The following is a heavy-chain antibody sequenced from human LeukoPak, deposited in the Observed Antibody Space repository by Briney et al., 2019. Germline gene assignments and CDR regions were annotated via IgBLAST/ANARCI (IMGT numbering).Heavy chain of an antibody. Sequence: GSPKASCKASGYTFSSYVINWVRPATGQGLEWMGWMNPNSGNTGYAQKFQGRVTLTRNTSLSTGYIGMRSLGSPDTAPYFCAREPTQTPRDNWLGPWGQGTLVTVSS. CDR2: MNPNSGNT. V-gene: IGHV1-8*01. D-gene: IGHD1-14*01. CDR3: AREPTQTPRDNWLGP. J-gene: IGHJ5*02. CDR1: GYTFSSYV.